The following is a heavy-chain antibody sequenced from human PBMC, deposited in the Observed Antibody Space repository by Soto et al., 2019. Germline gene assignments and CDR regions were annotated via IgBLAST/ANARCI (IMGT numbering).Heavy chain of an antibody. V-gene: IGHV3-23*01. CDR3: AIDPSGDFSDY. CDR2: ISSSGDSP. CDR1: GFTFSNYA. D-gene: IGHD2-21*02. J-gene: IGHJ4*02. Sequence: GGSLRLSCAASGFTFSNYAMSWVRQAPGKGLEWVSAISSSGDSPYYADSVKGRFTISRDNSKNTVYLQMDSLRAEDTAVYYCAIDPSGDFSDYSGQGTLVTVSS.